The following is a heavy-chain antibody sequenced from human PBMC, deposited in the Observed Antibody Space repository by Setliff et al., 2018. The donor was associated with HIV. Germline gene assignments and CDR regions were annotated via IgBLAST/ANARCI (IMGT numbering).Heavy chain of an antibody. D-gene: IGHD2-2*01. CDR3: ARLPGYCSTSSCYGYLDY. CDR1: GFALTSW. J-gene: IGHJ4*02. V-gene: IGHV3-48*04. CDR2: ISRSSGTI. Sequence: PGGSLRLSCAASGFALTSWMSWVRQAPGKGLEWVSYISRSSGTIYYADSVKGRFTIFRDNAKKSVYLELNSLRAEDTAVYYCARLPGYCSTSSCYGYLDYWGQGTLVTVSS.